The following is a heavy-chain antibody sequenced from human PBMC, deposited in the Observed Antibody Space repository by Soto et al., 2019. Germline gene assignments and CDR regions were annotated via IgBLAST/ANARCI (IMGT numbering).Heavy chain of an antibody. V-gene: IGHV4-59*01. J-gene: IGHJ3*02. CDR1: GGSISSYY. CDR2: IYYSGST. Sequence: PSETLSLTCTVSGGSISSYYWSWIRQPPGKGLEWIGYIYYSGSTNYNPSLKSRVTISVDTSKNQFSLKLSSVTAADTAVYYCASSDFWSGYYSFDIWGQGTIVTVSS. D-gene: IGHD3-3*01. CDR3: ASSDFWSGYYSFDI.